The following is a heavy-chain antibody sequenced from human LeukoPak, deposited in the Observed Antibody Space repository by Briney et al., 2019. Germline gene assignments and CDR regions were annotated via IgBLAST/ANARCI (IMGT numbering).Heavy chain of an antibody. CDR2: IRASDGRT. D-gene: IGHD2-21*01. V-gene: IGHV3-23*01. CDR3: AKLVNY. Sequence: GGSLRLSCVASGFTFSSSSMCWVRQAPGKGLECVSSIRASDGRTYYGDSVEGRFTISRDNSKNTLHLQMNSLRAEDTAVYYCAKLVNYWGQGLLVTVSS. CDR1: GFTFSSSS. J-gene: IGHJ4*02.